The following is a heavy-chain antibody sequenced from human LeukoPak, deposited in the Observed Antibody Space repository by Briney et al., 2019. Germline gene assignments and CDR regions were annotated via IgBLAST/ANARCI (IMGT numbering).Heavy chain of an antibody. CDR3: TTETSGCSSTSCFHYYYYYMDV. D-gene: IGHD2-2*01. CDR2: IKSKTDGGTT. J-gene: IGHJ6*03. Sequence: GGSLRLSCAASGFTFSNAWMSWVRQAPGKGLEWVGRIKSKTDGGTTDYAAPVKGRFTISRDDSKNTLYLQMNSLKTEDTAVYYCTTETSGCSSTSCFHYYYYYMDVWGKGTTVTVSS. CDR1: GFTFSNAW. V-gene: IGHV3-15*01.